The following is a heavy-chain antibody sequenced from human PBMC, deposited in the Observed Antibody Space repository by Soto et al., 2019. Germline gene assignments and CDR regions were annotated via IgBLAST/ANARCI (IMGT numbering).Heavy chain of an antibody. D-gene: IGHD3-10*01. CDR2: IYYSGST. CDR3: ARDYGSGDYYYGMDV. CDR1: GGSISSGGYY. J-gene: IGHJ6*02. Sequence: PSETLSLTCTVSGGSISSGGYYWSWIRQHPGKGLEWIGYIYYSGSTYYNPSLKSRVTISVDTSKNQFSLKLSSVTAADTAVYYCARDYGSGDYYYGMDVWGQGTTVTVSS. V-gene: IGHV4-31*03.